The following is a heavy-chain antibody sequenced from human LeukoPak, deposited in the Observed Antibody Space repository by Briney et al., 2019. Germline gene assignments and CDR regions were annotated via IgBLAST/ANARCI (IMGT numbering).Heavy chain of an antibody. CDR2: IIPIFGTA. J-gene: IGHJ6*02. V-gene: IGHV1-69*13. CDR1: GGTFSSYA. Sequence: SVKVSCKASGGTFSSYAISWVRQAPGQGLEWMGGIIPIFGTANYAQKFQGRVTITADESTSTAYMELSSLRSEDTAVYYCARDLARIAVAQRAYYYGMDVWAKGPRSPSP. D-gene: IGHD6-19*01. CDR3: ARDLARIAVAQRAYYYGMDV.